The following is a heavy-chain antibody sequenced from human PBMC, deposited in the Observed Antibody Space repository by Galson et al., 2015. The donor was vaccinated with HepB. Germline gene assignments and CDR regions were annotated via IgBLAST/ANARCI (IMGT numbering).Heavy chain of an antibody. D-gene: IGHD2-2*02. CDR2: CIPNVGTA. Sequence: SVKVYCKASGGTFSGYAISWVRQAPGKGLEWMGGCIPNVGTANHAQKFQGRVPITADASTSTAYRELSSLSSADTAVYYHARVLVVVPAAIGRGPSYYYGMDVWGQGTTVPVSS. J-gene: IGHJ6*02. CDR1: GGTFSGYA. CDR3: ARVLVVVPAAIGRGPSYYYGMDV. V-gene: IGHV1-69*13.